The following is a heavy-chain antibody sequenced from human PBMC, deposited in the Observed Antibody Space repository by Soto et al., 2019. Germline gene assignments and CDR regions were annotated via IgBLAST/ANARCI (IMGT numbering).Heavy chain of an antibody. V-gene: IGHV1-3*01. J-gene: IGHJ4*02. CDR3: ACVVGGWYNPFAY. CDR1: GYTFTSYA. D-gene: IGHD6-19*01. Sequence: QVQLVQYGAEVKKPGASVKVSCKASGYTFTSYAMHWVRQAPGQRLEWRGWINAGNGNTKYSQKFQGRVPITRDTSASTAYMELSSLRSEDTAVYDCACVVGGWYNPFAYCGQGTLVTVSA. CDR2: INAGNGNT.